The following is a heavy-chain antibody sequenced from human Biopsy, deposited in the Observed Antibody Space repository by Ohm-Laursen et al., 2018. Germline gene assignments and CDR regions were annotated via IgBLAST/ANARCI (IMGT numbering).Heavy chain of an antibody. CDR2: IRDKANIYTT. CDR3: ARAGRYCSGGGCYSWFDS. J-gene: IGHJ5*01. CDR1: GFSFRDNY. V-gene: IGHV3-72*01. Sequence: SLRLSCAASGFSFRDNYMDWVRQAPGKGLEGVGRIRDKANIYTTDYAASVKGRFTISRDDSKNSLYLQMNSLKTEDPALYYCARAGRYCSGGGCYSWFDSWGQGTLVTVSS. D-gene: IGHD2-15*01.